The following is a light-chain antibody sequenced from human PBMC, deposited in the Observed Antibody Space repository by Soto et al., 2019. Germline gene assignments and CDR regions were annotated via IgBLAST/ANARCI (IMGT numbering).Light chain of an antibody. CDR2: SNS. V-gene: IGLV1-44*01. J-gene: IGLJ1*01. CDR1: SSNIGGNT. Sequence: QSVLTQPPSASGTPGQRVTFSCSGSSSNIGGNTVSWFQHLPRTAPKLLIFSNSQRPSGVPDRFSGAKSGTSASLAISGLQSEDEANYYCATWDDGLRAYVFGTGTKLTVL. CDR3: ATWDDGLRAYV.